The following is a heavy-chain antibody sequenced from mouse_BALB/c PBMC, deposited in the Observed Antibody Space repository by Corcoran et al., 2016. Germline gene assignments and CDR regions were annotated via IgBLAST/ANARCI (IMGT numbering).Heavy chain of an antibody. CDR3: ARKATARATYFDY. CDR2: INTYPGEP. CDR1: GYTFTNYG. J-gene: IGHJ2*01. D-gene: IGHD3-2*01. V-gene: IGHV9-1*02. Sequence: QIQLVQSGPELKKPGETVKISCKASGYTFTNYGMNWVKQAPGKGLKWMGWINTYPGEPTYADDFKGRFAFSLETSASTAYLQINNLKTEDMATYFCARKATARATYFDYWGQGTTLTVSS.